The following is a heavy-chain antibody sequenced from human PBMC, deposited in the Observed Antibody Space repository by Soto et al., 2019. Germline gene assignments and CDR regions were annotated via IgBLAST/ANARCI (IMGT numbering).Heavy chain of an antibody. V-gene: IGHV1-2*02. CDR1: GYTFTEYF. CDR2: INPNTGDT. D-gene: IGHD2-2*02. J-gene: IGHJ6*02. CDR3: ARAGECQLLYGYYYYGMDV. Sequence: GASVKVSCKASGYTFTEYFTHWVRQAPGQGLEWMGWINPNTGDTKYAQKFQGRVTMTRDTSISTAYMELSSLRSDDTAVYYCARAGECQLLYGYYYYGMDVWGQGTTVTVSS.